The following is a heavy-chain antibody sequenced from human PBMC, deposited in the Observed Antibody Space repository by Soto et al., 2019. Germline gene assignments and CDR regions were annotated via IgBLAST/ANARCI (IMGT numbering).Heavy chain of an antibody. CDR2: MNPNNGNT. V-gene: IGHV1-18*01. Sequence: ASVKVSCKAAGYTFTSYDINWVRQATGQGLEWMGWMNPNNGNTNYAQKLQGRVTMTTDTSTSTAYMELRSLRSDDTAVYYCARAWRDPGVAHWWGQGTLVTVSS. CDR1: GYTFTSYD. CDR3: ARAWRDPGVAHW. D-gene: IGHD1-1*01. J-gene: IGHJ4*02.